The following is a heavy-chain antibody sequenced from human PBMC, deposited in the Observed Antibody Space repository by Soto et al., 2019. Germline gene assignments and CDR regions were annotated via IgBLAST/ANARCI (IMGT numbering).Heavy chain of an antibody. CDR3: ARDSDYYDSSGYSSDLAY. Sequence: QVQLVQSGAEVKKPGASVKVSCKASGYTFTSYGISWVRQAPGQGLEWMGWISAYNGNTNYAKKLQGRVTMTTDTSTSTAYMELRSLRSDDTAVYYCARDSDYYDSSGYSSDLAYWGQGTLVTVSS. CDR2: ISAYNGNT. J-gene: IGHJ4*02. V-gene: IGHV1-18*04. D-gene: IGHD3-22*01. CDR1: GYTFTSYG.